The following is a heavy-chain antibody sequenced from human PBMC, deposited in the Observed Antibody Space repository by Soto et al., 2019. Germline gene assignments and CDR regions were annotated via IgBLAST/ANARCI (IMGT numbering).Heavy chain of an antibody. V-gene: IGHV1-69*12. D-gene: IGHD3-3*02. Sequence: QVQLVQSGAEVKKPGSSVKVSCKTSGGTLRTSAISWVRQAPGQGLEWMGGIMPIFPTPDYAQNFQGRVTITADESTSTAYMELSSLRPEDTAVYXCAXXKXRXQLGGNYYYIMDVWGQGTTVTVSS. J-gene: IGHJ6*02. CDR1: GGTLRTSA. CDR3: AXXKXRXQLGGNYYYIMDV. CDR2: IMPIFPTP.